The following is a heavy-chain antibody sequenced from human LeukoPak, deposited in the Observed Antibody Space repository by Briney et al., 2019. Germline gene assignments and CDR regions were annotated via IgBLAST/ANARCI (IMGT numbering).Heavy chain of an antibody. Sequence: GGSLRLSCAASGFIFSNYAMGWVRQAPGKGLEWVSATNGGGGSTYYADSVKGRFTISRDNSKNTLYLQMNSLRAEDTAVYYCAIAYCSSTSCPFDPWGQGTLVTVSS. CDR3: AIAYCSSTSCPFDP. V-gene: IGHV3-23*01. CDR2: TNGGGGST. D-gene: IGHD2-2*01. J-gene: IGHJ5*02. CDR1: GFIFSNYA.